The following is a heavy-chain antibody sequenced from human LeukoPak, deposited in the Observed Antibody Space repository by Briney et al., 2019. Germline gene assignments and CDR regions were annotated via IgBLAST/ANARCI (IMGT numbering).Heavy chain of an antibody. V-gene: IGHV3-23*01. Sequence: GGSLRLSCAASGFTFSSYSMSWVRQAPGKGLEWVSGISSNGRSTYYADSVKGRFTISRDNSKNTVYLQMNSLRAEDTAVYYCASTYYYDSSGYNGMDVWGKGTTVTISS. CDR2: ISSNGRST. CDR1: GFTFSSYS. CDR3: ASTYYYDSSGYNGMDV. J-gene: IGHJ6*03. D-gene: IGHD3-22*01.